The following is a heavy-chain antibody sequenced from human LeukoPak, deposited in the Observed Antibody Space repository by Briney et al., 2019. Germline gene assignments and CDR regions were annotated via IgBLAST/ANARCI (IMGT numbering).Heavy chain of an antibody. CDR1: GFTFSSYA. J-gene: IGHJ4*02. CDR2: ISGSGGST. CDR3: AKDRHWMDIVVVVAAFDY. V-gene: IGHV3-23*01. D-gene: IGHD2-15*01. Sequence: SGGSLRLSCAASGFTFSSYAVSWVRQAPGKGLEWVSAISGSGGSTYYADSVKGRFTISRDNSKNTLYLQMNSLRAEDTAVYYCAKDRHWMDIVVVVAAFDYWGQGTLVTVSS.